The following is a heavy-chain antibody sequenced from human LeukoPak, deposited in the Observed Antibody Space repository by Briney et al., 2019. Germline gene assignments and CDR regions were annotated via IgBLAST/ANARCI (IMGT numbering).Heavy chain of an antibody. D-gene: IGHD6-13*01. V-gene: IGHV3-23*01. CDR2: ISGSGGST. J-gene: IGHJ4*02. CDR1: RFTFNNYA. CDR3: AKGGGVSWENYFAN. Sequence: PGGSQRLSCTASRFTFNNYAMSWVRQPPGKGLESVSVISGSGGSTYFADSVKGRFTISRDNSKNTLYLQMNSLRAEDTAIYYCAKGGGVSWENYFANWGQGTLVTVSS.